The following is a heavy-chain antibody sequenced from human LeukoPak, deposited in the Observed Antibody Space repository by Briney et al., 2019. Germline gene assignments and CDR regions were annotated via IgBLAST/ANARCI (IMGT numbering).Heavy chain of an antibody. CDR3: ARDEALYYYDSSGYYYGYGMDV. CDR1: GCTFTGYY. V-gene: IGHV1-2*04. D-gene: IGHD3-22*01. Sequence: GASVKVSCKASGCTFTGYYMHWVRQAPGQGLEWMGWNNPNSGGTNYAQKFQGWVTMTRDTSISTAYMELSRLRSDDTAVYYCARDEALYYYDSSGYYYGYGMDVWGQGTTVTVSS. J-gene: IGHJ6*02. CDR2: NNPNSGGT.